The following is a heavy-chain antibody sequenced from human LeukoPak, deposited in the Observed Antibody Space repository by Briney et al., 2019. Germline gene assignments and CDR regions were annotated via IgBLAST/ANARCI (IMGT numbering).Heavy chain of an antibody. J-gene: IGHJ5*02. V-gene: IGHV5-51*01. CDR2: IYPGDSHT. D-gene: IGHD2-2*02. Sequence: GESLEISCKGSGYSFPNYWIGWVRQMPGKGLEWMGIIYPGDSHTRYSPSFQDQVTISVDKSISTAYLQWSSLKASDTAMYYCARGPYAYTSSATLGSYNWFDPWGQGSLVTVSS. CDR1: GYSFPNYW. CDR3: ARGPYAYTSSATLGSYNWFDP.